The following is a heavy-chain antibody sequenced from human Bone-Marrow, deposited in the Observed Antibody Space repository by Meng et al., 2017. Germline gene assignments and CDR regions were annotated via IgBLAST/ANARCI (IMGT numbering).Heavy chain of an antibody. CDR1: GFTFDDYA. CDR3: ASALSSRYSYGYGY. CDR2: IRWKSGSI. V-gene: IGHV3-9*03. Sequence: SLMISCAASGFTFDDYAMHWVRQAPGKGLEWVSGIRWKSGSIGSADSVKGRFTISRDNAKNALYLQMNSLRAEYMALYCCASALSSRYSYGYGYWGQGTLVTVSS. D-gene: IGHD5-18*01. J-gene: IGHJ4*02.